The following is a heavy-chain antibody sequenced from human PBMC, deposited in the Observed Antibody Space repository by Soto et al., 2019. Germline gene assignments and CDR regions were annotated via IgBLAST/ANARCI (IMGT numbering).Heavy chain of an antibody. Sequence: PSETLSLTCSVSGDSIRNLYWSWIRQPLGKGLEWIGSIYNSGSTNYNPSLKSRVTISVDTSKNQFSLKLSSVTTADTAVYYCAPSRNDAFDIWGQGTMVTVSS. J-gene: IGHJ3*02. V-gene: IGHV4-4*08. CDR2: IYNSGST. CDR1: GDSIRNLY. CDR3: APSRNDAFDI.